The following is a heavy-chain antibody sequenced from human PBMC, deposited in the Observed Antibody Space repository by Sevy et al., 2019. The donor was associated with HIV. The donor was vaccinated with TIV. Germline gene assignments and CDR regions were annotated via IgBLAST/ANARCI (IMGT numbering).Heavy chain of an antibody. CDR3: AKLPGPVPMAGDY. J-gene: IGHJ4*02. D-gene: IGHD6-19*01. CDR1: GFTFSNYE. Sequence: GGSLRLSCAASGFTFSNYEMYWVRQAPGKGLEWVATIGSRGADTRYADSVRGRFAISRDDSENTVFLQMSSLRADDTAIYYCAKLPGPVPMAGDYWGQGTVVTVSS. CDR2: IGSRGADT. V-gene: IGHV3-23*01.